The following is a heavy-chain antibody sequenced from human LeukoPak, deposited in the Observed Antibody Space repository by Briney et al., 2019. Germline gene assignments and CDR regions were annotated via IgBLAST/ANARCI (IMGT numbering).Heavy chain of an antibody. V-gene: IGHV3-53*01. D-gene: IGHD4-23*01. CDR1: GFSVSTNY. CDR3: ARVGGNFHWYLDL. Sequence: GGSLRLSCAASGFSVSTNYMNWVRQAPGKGLEWVSILYSGSSTYYADYAEGRFIVSRDSSKNTLSLQMNVRGAEDTAVYYCARVGGNFHWYLDLWGRGTLVTVSS. J-gene: IGHJ2*01. CDR2: LYSGSST.